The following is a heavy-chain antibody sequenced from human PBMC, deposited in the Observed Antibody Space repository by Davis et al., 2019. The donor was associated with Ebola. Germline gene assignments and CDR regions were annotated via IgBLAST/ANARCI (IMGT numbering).Heavy chain of an antibody. V-gene: IGHV4-39*02. CDR3: AREFIAAAGPGYYGMDV. CDR2: IYYSGST. D-gene: IGHD6-13*01. Sequence: PSETLSLTCTVSGGSISSSSYYWGWIRQPPGKGLEWIGSIYYSGSTYYNPSLKSRVTISVDTSKNQFSLKLSSVTAADTAVYYCAREFIAAAGPGYYGMDVWGQGTTVTVSS. J-gene: IGHJ6*02. CDR1: GGSISSSSYY.